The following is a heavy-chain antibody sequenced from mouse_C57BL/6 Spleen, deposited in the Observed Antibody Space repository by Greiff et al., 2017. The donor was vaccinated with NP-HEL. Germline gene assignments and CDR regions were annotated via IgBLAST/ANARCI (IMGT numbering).Heavy chain of an antibody. CDR3: ARERGRGNYYAMDY. J-gene: IGHJ4*01. Sequence: VQLQQPGAELVMPGASVKLSCKASGYTFTSYWMHWVKQRPGQGLEWIGEIDPSDSYTNYNQKFKGKSTLTVDKPSSTAYMQLSSLTSEDSAVYYCARERGRGNYYAMDYWGQGTSVTVSS. CDR1: GYTFTSYW. V-gene: IGHV1-69*01. D-gene: IGHD3-3*01. CDR2: IDPSDSYT.